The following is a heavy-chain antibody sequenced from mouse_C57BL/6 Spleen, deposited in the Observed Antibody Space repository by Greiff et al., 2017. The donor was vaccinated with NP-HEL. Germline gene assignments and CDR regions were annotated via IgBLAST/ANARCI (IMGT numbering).Heavy chain of an antibody. J-gene: IGHJ2*01. Sequence: EVKLMESGGGLVKPGGSLKLSCAASGFTFSSYAMSWVRQTPEKRLEWVATISDGGSYTYYPDNVKGRFTISRDNAKNNLYLQMSHLKSEDTAMYDCARAPQFITTVVGGYYFDYWGQGTTLTVSS. CDR1: GFTFSSYA. CDR2: ISDGGSYT. V-gene: IGHV5-4*03. CDR3: ARAPQFITTVVGGYYFDY. D-gene: IGHD1-1*01.